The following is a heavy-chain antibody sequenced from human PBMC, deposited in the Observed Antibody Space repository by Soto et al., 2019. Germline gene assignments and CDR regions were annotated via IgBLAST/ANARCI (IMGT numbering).Heavy chain of an antibody. D-gene: IGHD3-3*01. J-gene: IGHJ2*01. CDR2: IYYSGGT. CDR3: ARSIGGDFYDFWSDWYFDL. V-gene: IGHV4-39*01. Sequence: SETLSLTCTVSGGSISSSSYYWGWIRQPPGKGLEWIGSIYYSGGTYYNPSLKSRVTISVDTSKNQFSLKLSSVTAADTAVYYCARSIGGDFYDFWSDWYFDLWGRGTLVTVSS. CDR1: GGSISSSSYY.